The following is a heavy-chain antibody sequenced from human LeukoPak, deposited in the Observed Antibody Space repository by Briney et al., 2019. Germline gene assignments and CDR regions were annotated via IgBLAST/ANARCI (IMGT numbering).Heavy chain of an antibody. CDR1: GGSFSGYY. CDR2: INHSGST. D-gene: IGHD3-22*01. Sequence: PSETLSLTCAVYGGSFSGYYWSWIRQPPGKGLEWIGEINHSGSTNYNPSLKSRVTISVDTSKNQFSLKLSSVTAADTAVCYCASYADSSGYYWFDPWGQGTLVTVSS. J-gene: IGHJ5*02. CDR3: ASYADSSGYYWFDP. V-gene: IGHV4-34*01.